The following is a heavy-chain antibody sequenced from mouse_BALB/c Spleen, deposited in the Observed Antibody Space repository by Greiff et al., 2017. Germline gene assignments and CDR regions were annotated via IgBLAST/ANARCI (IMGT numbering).Heavy chain of an antibody. CDR3: ARSFITTVSYWYFDV. J-gene: IGHJ1*01. CDR1: GYTFTSYW. D-gene: IGHD1-1*01. V-gene: IGHV1-7*01. Sequence: QVQLQQSGAELVKPGASVKMSCKASGYTFTSYWMHWVKQRPGQGLEWIGYINPSTGYTEYNQKFKDKATLTADKSSSTAYMQLSSLTSEDSAVYYCARSFITTVSYWYFDVLGAGTTVTVSS. CDR2: INPSTGYT.